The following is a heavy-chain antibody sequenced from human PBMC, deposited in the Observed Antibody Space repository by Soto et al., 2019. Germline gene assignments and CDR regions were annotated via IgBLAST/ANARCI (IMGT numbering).Heavy chain of an antibody. V-gene: IGHV3-33*01. Sequence: XGSLRLSCAASGFTLSSYGMHWVRQAPGKGLDWVAVILYDGSNKYYADSVKGRFTISRDNSKNTLYLQMNSLGAEDTAVYYCARATRYNWFDHWGQGTLVTVSS. CDR1: GFTLSSYG. D-gene: IGHD3-16*02. J-gene: IGHJ5*02. CDR2: ILYDGSNK. CDR3: ARATRYNWFDH.